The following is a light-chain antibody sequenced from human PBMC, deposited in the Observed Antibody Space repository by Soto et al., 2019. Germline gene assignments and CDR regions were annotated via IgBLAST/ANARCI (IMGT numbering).Light chain of an antibody. CDR2: DAS. CDR1: QSVSRW. CDR3: QQADSYPLS. V-gene: IGKV1-5*01. J-gene: IGKJ4*01. Sequence: DTQLTLYPSPLSASVGSRLTISCRASQSVSRWLAWYQQKPGNAPKLLIFDASSLQSGVPSRFSGSGYGTDFTLTISSLQPEDSATYYCQQADSYPLSFGGGTKVDIK.